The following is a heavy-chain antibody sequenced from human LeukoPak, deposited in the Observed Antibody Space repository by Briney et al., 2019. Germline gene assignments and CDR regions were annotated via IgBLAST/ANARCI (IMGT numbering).Heavy chain of an antibody. CDR3: ARLDSSGYGPSHDAFDI. Sequence: GASVKVSCKASGGTFSSYAISWVRQAPGQGLEWMGGIIPIFGTANYAQKFQGRVTITTDESTSTAYMELSSLRSEDTAVYYCARLDSSGYGPSHDAFDIWGQGTMVTVSS. CDR1: GGTFSSYA. CDR2: IIPIFGTA. D-gene: IGHD3-22*01. J-gene: IGHJ3*02. V-gene: IGHV1-69*05.